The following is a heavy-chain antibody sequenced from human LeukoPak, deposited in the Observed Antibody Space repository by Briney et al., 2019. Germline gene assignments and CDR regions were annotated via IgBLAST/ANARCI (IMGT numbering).Heavy chain of an antibody. CDR2: IYYSGSI. CDR3: VRGSTLRHYQY. V-gene: IGHV4-39*01. CDR1: GGSISSSTYY. Sequence: SETLSLTCTVSGGSISSSTYYWGWIRRPPGKGLEWIGSIYYSGSIYYNPSLKSRVTVSVDASKNQFSLKLSSVTAADTAAYYCVRGSTLRHYQYWGQGTLVTVSS. J-gene: IGHJ4*02. D-gene: IGHD3-16*01.